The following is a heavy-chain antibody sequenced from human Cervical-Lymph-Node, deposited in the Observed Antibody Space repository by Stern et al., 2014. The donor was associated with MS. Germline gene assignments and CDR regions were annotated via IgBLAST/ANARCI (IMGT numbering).Heavy chain of an antibody. D-gene: IGHD5-24*01. Sequence: VQLVESGPGLVKPSETLSLTCTVSGGSISGYDCSWIRQPPGKGLEWIGHIYYRGSTNSIPSLKSRVTISIDTPKNQFSLKLTSVTAADTAVYYCARSRDAYSPLNYRGQGIPVTVPS. CDR3: ARSRDAYSPLNY. J-gene: IGHJ4*02. CDR2: IYYRGST. V-gene: IGHV4-59*01. CDR1: GGSISGYD.